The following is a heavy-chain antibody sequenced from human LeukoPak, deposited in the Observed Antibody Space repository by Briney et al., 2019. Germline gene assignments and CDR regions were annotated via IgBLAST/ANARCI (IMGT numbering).Heavy chain of an antibody. V-gene: IGHV4-34*01. Sequence: PGGSLRLSCAASGFTFSSYWMSWVRQAPGKGLEWIGEINHSGSTNYNPSLKSRVTISVDTSKNQFSLKLSSVTAADTAVYYCARGRGFRLLWFGELFLDAFDIWGQGTMVTVSS. CDR1: GFTFSSYW. CDR2: INHSGST. D-gene: IGHD3-10*01. CDR3: ARGRGFRLLWFGELFLDAFDI. J-gene: IGHJ3*02.